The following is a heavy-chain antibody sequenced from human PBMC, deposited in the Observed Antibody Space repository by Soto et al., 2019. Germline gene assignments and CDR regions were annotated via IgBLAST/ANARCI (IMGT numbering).Heavy chain of an antibody. Sequence: GGSLRLSCTASGFTVSSNYMNWVRLAPGKGLEWGSVIFSGGNTYYAYSVKARFTISRDNSKNMLSLQMNSLKAHDTAVYYCARDVGGGYYDYWGQGTLVTVSS. CDR1: GFTVSSNY. CDR3: ARDVGGGYYDY. J-gene: IGHJ4*02. V-gene: IGHV3-53*01. CDR2: IFSGGNT. D-gene: IGHD3-16*01.